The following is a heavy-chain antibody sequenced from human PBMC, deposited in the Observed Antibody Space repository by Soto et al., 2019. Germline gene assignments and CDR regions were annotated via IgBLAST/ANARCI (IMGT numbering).Heavy chain of an antibody. V-gene: IGHV1-69*01. CDR2: FIPIFGIT. CDR3: VPLQPSTIRGRPGMDV. Sequence: QVQLLQSGAEVRKPGSSVKVSCTASGGTLGSYAITWVRQAPGQGFEWMGVFIPIFGITNYAKRFEDRLTITADESTSTVYMELSSLTYDDTAVYYCVPLQPSTIRGRPGMDVWGQGTTITVSS. CDR1: GGTLGSYA. D-gene: IGHD4-4*01. J-gene: IGHJ6*02.